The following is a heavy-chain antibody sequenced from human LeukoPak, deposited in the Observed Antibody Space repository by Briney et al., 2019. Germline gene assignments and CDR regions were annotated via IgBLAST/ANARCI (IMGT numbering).Heavy chain of an antibody. V-gene: IGHV3-30*02. CDR2: IRYDGSNK. CDR3: AKDVEYCSSTSSYDY. Sequence: GGSLSLSCAASGFTFSSYGMHWVRQAPGKGLEWVAFIRYDGSNKYYADSVKGRFTISRDNSKNTLYLQMNSLRAEDTAVYYCAKDVEYCSSTSSYDYWGQGTLVTVSS. J-gene: IGHJ4*02. CDR1: GFTFSSYG. D-gene: IGHD2-2*01.